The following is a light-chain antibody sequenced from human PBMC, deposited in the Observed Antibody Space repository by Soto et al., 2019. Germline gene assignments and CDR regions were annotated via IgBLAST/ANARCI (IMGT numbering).Light chain of an antibody. CDR1: QTINNN. J-gene: IGKJ1*01. V-gene: IGKV3-11*01. Sequence: MTQAPATLSVSPGERATLSCRASQTINNNVAWYQLKDGQVPRLVIYGASTRATDIPARFSGSGSGTEFTLTISSLEPEDFAVYYCQQRSNWPRTFGQGTKVDIK. CDR2: GAS. CDR3: QQRSNWPRT.